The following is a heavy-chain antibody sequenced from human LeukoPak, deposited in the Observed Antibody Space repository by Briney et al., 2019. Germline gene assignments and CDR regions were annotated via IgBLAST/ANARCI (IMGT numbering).Heavy chain of an antibody. CDR3: ARDRGVVVVTANHYWYYGMDV. CDR2: INPSGGST. V-gene: IGHV1-46*01. CDR1: GYTFTSYY. Sequence: GASVKVSCKASGYTFTSYYMHWVRQAPGQGLEWMGIINPSGGSTSYARKFQGRVTMTRDTSTSTVYMELSSLRSEDTAVYYCARDRGVVVVTANHYWYYGMDVWGQGTTVTVSS. D-gene: IGHD2-21*02. J-gene: IGHJ6*02.